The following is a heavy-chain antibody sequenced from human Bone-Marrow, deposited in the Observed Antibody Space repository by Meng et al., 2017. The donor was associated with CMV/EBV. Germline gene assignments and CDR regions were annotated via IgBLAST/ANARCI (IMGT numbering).Heavy chain of an antibody. Sequence: YYMEWGRQAPAQGIEWLGGINPNRGGTNYAQKFQGRVTMTRDTSISTAYMELSRLRSDDTAVYYCARDVGLDCSSTSCYSGGGWFDPWGQGTLVTVSS. CDR3: ARDVGLDCSSTSCYSGGGWFDP. J-gene: IGHJ5*02. V-gene: IGHV1-2*02. D-gene: IGHD2-2*01. CDR2: INPNRGGT. CDR1: YY.